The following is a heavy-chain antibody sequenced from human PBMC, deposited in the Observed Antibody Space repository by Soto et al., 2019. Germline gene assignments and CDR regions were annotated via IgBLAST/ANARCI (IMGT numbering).Heavy chain of an antibody. Sequence: PGESLKISCEGSGYTFASFWITWVRQMPGKGLEWMGRIDPSDSYANYSPSFQGHVTISVDKSISTAYLQWSSLEPSDTAMYYCARHQSLAGACIYWGQGTLVTVSS. V-gene: IGHV5-10-1*01. CDR1: GYTFASFW. D-gene: IGHD6-6*01. J-gene: IGHJ4*02. CDR2: IDPSDSYA. CDR3: ARHQSLAGACIY.